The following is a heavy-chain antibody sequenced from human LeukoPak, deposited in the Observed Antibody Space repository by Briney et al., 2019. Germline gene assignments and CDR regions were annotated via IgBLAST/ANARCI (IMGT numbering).Heavy chain of an antibody. CDR2: IASDGSST. V-gene: IGHV3-74*01. D-gene: IGHD4-23*01. J-gene: IGHJ4*02. CDR3: ARGRPHGNDY. CDR1: GFTFSSYW. Sequence: SGGSLRLSCAASGFTFSSYWMNWVRQAPGKGLVWVSRIASDGSSTTYADSVKGRFSISRDNAKNTLYPQMNSLRVEDTAVYYCARGRPHGNDYWGQGTLVTVSS.